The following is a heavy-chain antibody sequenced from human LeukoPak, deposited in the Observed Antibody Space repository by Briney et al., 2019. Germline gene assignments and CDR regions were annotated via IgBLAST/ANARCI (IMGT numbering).Heavy chain of an antibody. D-gene: IGHD3-3*02. V-gene: IGHV3-53*01. CDR1: GFTVSSNY. CDR2: IYSGGST. Sequence: GGSLRLSCAASGFTVSSNYMSWVRQAPGKGLEWVSVIYSGGSTYYADSVKGRFTISRDNSKNTLYLQINSLRAGDTAVYYCAKVGSPLGPPFDYWGQGTLVTVSS. CDR3: AKVGSPLGPPFDY. J-gene: IGHJ4*02.